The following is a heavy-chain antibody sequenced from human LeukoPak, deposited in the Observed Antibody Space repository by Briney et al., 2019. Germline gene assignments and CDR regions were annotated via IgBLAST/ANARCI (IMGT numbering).Heavy chain of an antibody. CDR1: GFTFSSYR. V-gene: IGHV3-21*01. CDR3: ARDGGDRLY. CDR2: ISSSSTYI. J-gene: IGHJ4*02. D-gene: IGHD2-21*02. Sequence: GESLRLSCAASGFTFSSYRMNWVRQAPGKGLGWVSCISSSSTYIYYADSVKGRFTISRDNAKNSLYLQMNSLRAEDTAVYYCARDGGDRLYWGQGTLVTVSS.